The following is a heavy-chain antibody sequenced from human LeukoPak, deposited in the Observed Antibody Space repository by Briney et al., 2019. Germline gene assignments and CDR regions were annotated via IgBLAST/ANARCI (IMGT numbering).Heavy chain of an antibody. CDR2: ISSGGTT. D-gene: IGHD4-23*01. CDR1: GFTFSTYA. CDR3: ATRQTTVDYYDC. Sequence: GGSLRLSCVGSGFTFSTYAMNWARQAPGKGLEWVSAISSGGTTYYADSVKGRFSISRDNSKNTVYLQMNSLRAEDTAVYYCATRQTTVDYYDCWGQGTLVTVFS. J-gene: IGHJ4*02. V-gene: IGHV3-23*01.